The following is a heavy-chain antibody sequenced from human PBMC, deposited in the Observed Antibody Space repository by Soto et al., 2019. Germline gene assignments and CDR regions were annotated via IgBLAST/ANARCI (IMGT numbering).Heavy chain of an antibody. J-gene: IGHJ6*02. CDR3: VRPSDDYYYYGMDV. Sequence: SGTLSLTCTVSGGSISSYDWSWIRQPPGKGLEWIGYVHDSWGSHYNPSLKSRVAISLDTSKSQFSLKLTSVTATDTAVYYCVRPSDDYYYYGMDVWGQGTTVTVSS. V-gene: IGHV4-59*08. CDR2: VHDSWGS. CDR1: GGSISSYD.